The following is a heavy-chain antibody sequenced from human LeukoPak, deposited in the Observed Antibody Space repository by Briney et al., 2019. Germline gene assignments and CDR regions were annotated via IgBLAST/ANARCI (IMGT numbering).Heavy chain of an antibody. CDR2: ISAYNGNT. V-gene: IGHV1-18*01. CDR3: ARDPTLVVPPHAFDI. J-gene: IGHJ3*02. Sequence: ASVNVSCKASGYTFTSYGISWVRQAPGQGLEWMGWISAYNGNTNYAQKLQGRVTMTTDTSTSTAYMELRSLRSDDTAVYYCARDPTLVVPPHAFDIWGQGTMVTVSS. CDR1: GYTFTSYG. D-gene: IGHD2-15*01.